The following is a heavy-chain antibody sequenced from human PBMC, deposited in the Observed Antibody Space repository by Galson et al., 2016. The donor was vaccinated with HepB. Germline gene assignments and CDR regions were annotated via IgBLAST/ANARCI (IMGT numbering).Heavy chain of an antibody. CDR3: ARDKDIVVVPAAMGFDP. D-gene: IGHD2-2*01. CDR1: GYTFTSYY. J-gene: IGHJ5*02. Sequence: SVKVSCQASGYTFTSYYMHWVRQAPGRGLEWMGIINPSGGSTSYAQKFQGRVTMTRDTSTSTVYMELSSLRSEDTAVYYCARDKDIVVVPAAMGFDPWGQGTLVTVSS. CDR2: INPSGGST. V-gene: IGHV1-46*01.